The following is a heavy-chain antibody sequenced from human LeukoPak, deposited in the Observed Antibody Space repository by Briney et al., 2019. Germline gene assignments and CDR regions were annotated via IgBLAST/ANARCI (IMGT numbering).Heavy chain of an antibody. Sequence: ASVKVSCKASGYTFSGYYIHWVRQAPGQGLEWMGRINPNNGGTNYAQKFQGRVTMTRDMSMSTAYMELSRLRSDDTAVYYCAGEDNSSGYRPFDIWGQGTLVTVSS. CDR3: AGEDNSSGYRPFDI. CDR2: INPNNGGT. J-gene: IGHJ4*02. CDR1: GYTFSGYY. D-gene: IGHD3-22*01. V-gene: IGHV1-2*06.